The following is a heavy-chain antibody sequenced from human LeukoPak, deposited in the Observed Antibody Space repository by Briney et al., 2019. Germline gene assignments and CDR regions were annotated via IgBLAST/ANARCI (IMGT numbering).Heavy chain of an antibody. D-gene: IGHD2-8*02. J-gene: IGHJ6*03. CDR1: ADSMKSYF. Sequence: SETLSLTCTVSADSMKSYFWSWIRQPAGKGLEWLGRVHTSGGANSNPSLKSRVTMSLDTSKNLFSLELTSVTAADTAVYYCARDVTGPPTYYYYYMDVWGKGTTVTVSS. CDR3: ARDVTGPPTYYYYYMDV. V-gene: IGHV4-4*07. CDR2: VHTSGGA.